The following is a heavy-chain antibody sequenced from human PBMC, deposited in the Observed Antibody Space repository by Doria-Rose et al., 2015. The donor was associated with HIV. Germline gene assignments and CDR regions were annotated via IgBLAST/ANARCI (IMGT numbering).Heavy chain of an antibody. D-gene: IGHD6-13*01. CDR1: GVSLSSPGMG. J-gene: IGHJ4*02. Sequence: QVQLVQSGPVLVKPTETLTLTCTVSGVSLSSPGMGVSWIRQPPRKALEWLANNFSDDERSYKTSLKSRPTISRGTSKSQVVLTMTDMDPVDTATYYCARIKSSRWYHKYYFDFWGQGTLVVVSA. V-gene: IGHV2-26*01. CDR2: NFSDDER. CDR3: ARIKSSRWYHKYYFDF.